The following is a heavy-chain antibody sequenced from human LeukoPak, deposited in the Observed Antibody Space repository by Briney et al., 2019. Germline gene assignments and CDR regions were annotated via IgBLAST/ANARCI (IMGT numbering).Heavy chain of an antibody. CDR3: AREKRDGYNPGFDY. V-gene: IGHV3-30*03. J-gene: IGHJ4*02. D-gene: IGHD5-24*01. CDR2: ISYDGSNK. Sequence: PGGSLRLSCAASGFTFSSYGMHWVRQAPGKGLEWVAVISYDGSNKYYADSVKGRFTISRDNSKNTLYLQMNSLRAEDTAVYYCAREKRDGYNPGFDYWGQGTLVTVSS. CDR1: GFTFSSYG.